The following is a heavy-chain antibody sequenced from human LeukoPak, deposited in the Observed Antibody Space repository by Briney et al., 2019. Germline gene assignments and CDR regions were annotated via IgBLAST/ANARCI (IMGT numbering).Heavy chain of an antibody. D-gene: IGHD2-8*01. CDR1: GFTFSTYS. V-gene: IGHV3-48*02. CDR3: ARDTEHLYFVFDY. J-gene: IGHJ4*02. CDR2: ISSSSSTI. Sequence: AGGSLRLSCAASGFTFSTYSMNWVRQAPGKGPEWVSYISSSSSTIYYADSVRGRFTISRDNAKNSLYLQMNSLRDEDTAVYYCARDTEHLYFVFDYWGQGTLVTVSS.